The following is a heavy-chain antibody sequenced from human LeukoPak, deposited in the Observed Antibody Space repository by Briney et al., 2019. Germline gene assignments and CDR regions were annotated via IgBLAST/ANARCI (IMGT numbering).Heavy chain of an antibody. D-gene: IGHD3-10*01. J-gene: IGHJ6*03. CDR1: GGSISSSSYY. CDR2: IYYSGST. V-gene: IGHV4-39*07. Sequence: SETLSLTCTVSGGSISSSSYYWGWIRQPPGKGLEWIGSIYYSGSTYYNPSLKSRVTISVDTSKNQFSLKLSSVTAADTAVYYCRYGSGSYYHLFGHYYMDVWGKGTTVTVSS. CDR3: RYGSGSYYHLFGHYYMDV.